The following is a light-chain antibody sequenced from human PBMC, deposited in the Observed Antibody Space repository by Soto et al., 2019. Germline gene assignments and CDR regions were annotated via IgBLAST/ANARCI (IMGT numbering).Light chain of an antibody. CDR1: GSTFGAGYD. CDR3: TSYTSNTTWV. Sequence: QSVLTQPPSVSGAPGQRVTISCTGSGSTFGAGYDVHWYQQLPGTAPKLLIYDNTNRPSGVPDRFSGSKSGTSASLAISGLQAEDEADYYCTSYTSNTTWVFGGGTKLTVL. V-gene: IGLV1-40*01. J-gene: IGLJ3*02. CDR2: DNT.